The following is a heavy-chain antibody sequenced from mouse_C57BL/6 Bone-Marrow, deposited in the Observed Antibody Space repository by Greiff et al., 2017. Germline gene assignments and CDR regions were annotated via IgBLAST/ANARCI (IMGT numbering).Heavy chain of an antibody. V-gene: IGHV1-59*01. CDR2: IDPSDSYT. CDR1: GYTFTSYW. D-gene: IGHD2-5*01. Sequence: VQLQQPGAELVRPGTSVKLSCKASGYTFTSYWMHWVKQRPGQGLEWIGVIDPSDSYTNYNQKFKGKATLTVDTSSSTAYMQLSSLTSEDSAVYYCARGNYSNTWYFDVWGTGTTVTVAS. J-gene: IGHJ1*03. CDR3: ARGNYSNTWYFDV.